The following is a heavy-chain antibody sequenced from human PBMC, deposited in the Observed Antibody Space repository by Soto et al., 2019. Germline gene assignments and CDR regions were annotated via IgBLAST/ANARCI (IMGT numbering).Heavy chain of an antibody. V-gene: IGHV1-18*01. J-gene: IGHJ4*02. D-gene: IGHD3-3*01. CDR1: GYTFTSYG. CDR3: ARDSNGFWSGYPANYFDY. CDR2: ISAYNGNT. Sequence: GASVKVSCKASGYTFTSYGISWVRQAPGQGLEWMGWISAYNGNTNYAQKLQGRVTMTTDTSTSTAYMELRSLRSDDTAVYYCARDSNGFWSGYPANYFDYWGQGTLLTVSS.